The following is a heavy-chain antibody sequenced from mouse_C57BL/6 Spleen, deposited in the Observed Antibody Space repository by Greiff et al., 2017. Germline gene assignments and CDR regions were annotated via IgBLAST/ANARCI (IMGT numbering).Heavy chain of an antibody. V-gene: IGHV1-18*01. CDR1: GYTFTDYN. CDR2: INPNNGGT. J-gene: IGHJ2*01. CDR3: ARRRYGVVDLYFDY. D-gene: IGHD1-1*01. Sequence: EVKLQESGPELVQPGASVKIPCKASGYTFTDYNMDWVKQSHGKSLEWIGDINPNNGGTIYNQKFKGKATLTVAKSSSTAYLELRSLTSEDTAVYYCARRRYGVVDLYFDYGGQGTTRTISS.